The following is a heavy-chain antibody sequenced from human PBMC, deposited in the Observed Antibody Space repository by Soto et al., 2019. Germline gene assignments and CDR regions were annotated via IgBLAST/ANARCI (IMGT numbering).Heavy chain of an antibody. Sequence: SETLSLTCAVYGGSFSGYYWSWIRQPPGKGLEWIGEINHSGSTNYNPSLKSRVTISVDTSKNQFSLKLSSVTAADTAVHYCATMKSTGYYYYYYGMDVWGQGTTVT. CDR3: ATMKSTGYYYYYYGMDV. V-gene: IGHV4-34*01. J-gene: IGHJ6*02. CDR2: INHSGST. D-gene: IGHD3-9*01. CDR1: GGSFSGYY.